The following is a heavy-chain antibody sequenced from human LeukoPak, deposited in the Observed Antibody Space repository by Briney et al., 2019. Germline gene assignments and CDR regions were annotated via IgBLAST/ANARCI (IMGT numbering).Heavy chain of an antibody. V-gene: IGHV3-30*18. CDR1: GFTFSSYG. CDR2: ISYDGSK. D-gene: IGHD2/OR15-2a*01. J-gene: IGHJ4*02. CDR3: AKGEYYSIDY. Sequence: GGSLRLSCAASGFTFSSYGVQWVRQAQGKGLEGGAVISYDGSKYYADSVKGGFTIPRDNSKNTLYLQMNSLRAEDTAVYYCAKGEYYSIDYWGQGTLVTVSS.